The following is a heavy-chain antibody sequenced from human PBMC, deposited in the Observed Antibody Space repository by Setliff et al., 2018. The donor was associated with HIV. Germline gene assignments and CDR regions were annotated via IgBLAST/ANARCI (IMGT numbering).Heavy chain of an antibody. Sequence: LRLSCAASGFTFSSYRTHWVRQAPGKGLVWVSRISADGSDTSYADSMKGRFTISRDNAMNTAFLQMNSVRGEDTALYYCSLGYCSGDSCYSDPEVAFDIWGHGTMVT. J-gene: IGHJ3*02. D-gene: IGHD2-15*01. V-gene: IGHV3-74*01. CDR3: SLGYCSGDSCYSDPEVAFDI. CDR2: ISADGSDT. CDR1: GFTFSSYR.